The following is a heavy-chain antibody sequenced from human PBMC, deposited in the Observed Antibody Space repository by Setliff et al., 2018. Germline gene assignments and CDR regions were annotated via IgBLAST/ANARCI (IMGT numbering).Heavy chain of an antibody. CDR1: GFTFSSYS. D-gene: IGHD5-12*01. CDR3: AREDSGYYYYYYYMDV. Sequence: SLRLSCAASGFTFSSYSMNWVRQAPGKGLEWVSSISSSSSYIYYADSVKGRFTISRDNAKNSLYLQMSSLRAEDTAVYYCAREDSGYYYYYYYMDVWGKGTTVTVSS. V-gene: IGHV3-21*01. J-gene: IGHJ6*03. CDR2: ISSSSSYI.